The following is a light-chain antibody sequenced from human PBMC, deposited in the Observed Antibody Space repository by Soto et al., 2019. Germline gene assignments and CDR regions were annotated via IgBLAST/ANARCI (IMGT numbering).Light chain of an antibody. J-gene: IGLJ7*01. CDR1: SSNIGNNY. V-gene: IGLV1-51*01. CDR2: DNN. CDR3: GTWDSSLSAGEV. Sequence: QSVLTQPPSVSAAPGQKVTISCSGSSSNIGNNYVSWYQQLPGTAPKLLMYDNNKRPSGIPDRFSGSKSGTSATLGITGLQTGDEADYYCGTWDSSLSAGEVFGGGTQLTVL.